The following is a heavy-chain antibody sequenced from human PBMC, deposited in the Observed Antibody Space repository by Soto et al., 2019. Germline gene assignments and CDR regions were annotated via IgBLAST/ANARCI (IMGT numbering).Heavy chain of an antibody. D-gene: IGHD6-13*01. CDR2: INPSGGST. J-gene: IGHJ6*02. Sequence: QVQLVQSGAEVKKPGASVKVSCKASGYTFTSYYMHWVRQAPGQGLEWMGIINPSGGSTSYAQKLQGRVTMTRYTATSTVYMELSSLRSEDTAVYYCASRSSSWYSYYYYGMDVWGQGTTVTVSS. CDR3: ASRSSSWYSYYYYGMDV. V-gene: IGHV1-46*03. CDR1: GYTFTSYY.